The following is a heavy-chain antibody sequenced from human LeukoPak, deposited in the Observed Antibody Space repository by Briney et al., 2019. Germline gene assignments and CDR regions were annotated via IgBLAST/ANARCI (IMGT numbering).Heavy chain of an antibody. D-gene: IGHD6-13*01. V-gene: IGHV1-18*04. CDR3: ARDHRGHKPGSIAASGATMGF. CDR2: ISGYNGAA. CDR1: GYTFTESG. Sequence: GASVRVSCESSGYTFTESGVHWVRQAPGQGLEWMGWISGYNGAAKIIRNGLDRVSLTTDSSTNTSYMDLRDLTSDATAVYYCARDHRGHKPGSIAASGATMGFWGQGTLITVSS. J-gene: IGHJ4*02.